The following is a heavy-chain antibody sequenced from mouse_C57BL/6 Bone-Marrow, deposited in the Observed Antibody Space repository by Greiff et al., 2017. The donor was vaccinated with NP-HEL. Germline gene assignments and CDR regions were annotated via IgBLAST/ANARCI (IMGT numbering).Heavy chain of an antibody. CDR3: ARSPIYYYGSTHWDY. D-gene: IGHD1-1*01. Sequence: QVQLQQSDAELVKPGASVKISCKVSGYTFTDHTIHWMKQRPEQGLEWIGYIYPRDGSTKYNEKFKGKATLTAHKSSSTAYMQLNSLTSEDSAVYFCARSPIYYYGSTHWDYWGQGTTLTGSS. V-gene: IGHV1-78*01. CDR2: IYPRDGST. CDR1: GYTFTDHT. J-gene: IGHJ2*01.